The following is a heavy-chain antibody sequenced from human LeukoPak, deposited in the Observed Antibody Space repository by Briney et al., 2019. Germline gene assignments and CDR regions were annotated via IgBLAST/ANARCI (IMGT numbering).Heavy chain of an antibody. CDR2: ITWNSYTI. CDR3: AKGMGVASLIADALDV. Sequence: SGGSLRLSCAASGFTFDDYAMHWVRQAPGKGLEWVSGITWNSYTIVYADSVKGRFTISRDNAKKSLFLQMDSLRAEDMALYYCAKGMGVASLIADALDVWGQGTMVTVSS. J-gene: IGHJ3*01. D-gene: IGHD1-26*01. CDR1: GFTFDDYA. V-gene: IGHV3-9*03.